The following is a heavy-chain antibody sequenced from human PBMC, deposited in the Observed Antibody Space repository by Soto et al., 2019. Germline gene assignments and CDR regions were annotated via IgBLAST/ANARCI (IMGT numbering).Heavy chain of an antibody. J-gene: IGHJ4*02. CDR2: ISGTGGRT. CDR3: ARGSAYSDYDLEY. D-gene: IGHD4-17*01. V-gene: IGHV3-23*01. Sequence: PGGSLSLSCAASGFTFTGYAMTWVRQAPGKGLEWVSGISGTGGRTYYADSVKGRFTISRDKSKNPLYLHVNSLRAEDMAVYYCARGSAYSDYDLEYWGQGTLVTVSS. CDR1: GFTFTGYA.